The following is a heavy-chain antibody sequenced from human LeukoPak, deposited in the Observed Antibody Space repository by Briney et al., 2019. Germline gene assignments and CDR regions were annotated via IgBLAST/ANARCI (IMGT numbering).Heavy chain of an antibody. CDR2: ISSDGSNK. Sequence: GGSLRLSCAASGFTFSSYAMYWVRQAPGKGLEWVAVISSDGSNKYYGDSVKGRFTISRDNSKNTLYLQMNSLRAEDTAVYYCARGQSRNVMDVWGQGTTVTVSS. CDR3: ARGQSRNVMDV. CDR1: GFTFSSYA. V-gene: IGHV3-30-3*01. D-gene: IGHD2-2*01. J-gene: IGHJ6*02.